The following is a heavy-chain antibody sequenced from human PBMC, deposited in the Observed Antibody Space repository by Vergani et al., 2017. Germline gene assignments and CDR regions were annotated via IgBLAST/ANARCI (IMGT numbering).Heavy chain of an antibody. V-gene: IGHV1-69*01. CDR3: ARDRFPIAVAGAVQH. Sequence: QVQLVQSGAEVKKPGSSVKVSCKASGGTFSSYAISWVRQAPGQGLEWMRGIIPIFGTANYAQKFQGRVTITADESTSTAYMELSSLRSEDTAMYYCARDRFPIAVAGAVQHWGQGTLVTVSS. J-gene: IGHJ1*01. CDR2: IIPIFGTA. D-gene: IGHD6-19*01. CDR1: GGTFSSYA.